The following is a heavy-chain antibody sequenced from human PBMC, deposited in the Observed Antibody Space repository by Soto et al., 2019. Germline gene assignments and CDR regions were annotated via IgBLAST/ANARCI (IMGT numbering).Heavy chain of an antibody. V-gene: IGHV1-69*01. J-gene: IGHJ6*02. D-gene: IGHD3-3*01. CDR3: ARGGFLYYDFWSGYSYYGMDV. Sequence: QVQLVQSGAEVKKPGSSVKVSCKASGGTFSSYAISWVRQAPGQGLEWMGGIIPIFGTANYAQKFQGRVTITADESTSTAYMELSSLRSEDTAVYYCARGGFLYYDFWSGYSYYGMDVWGQGTTVTVSS. CDR1: GGTFSSYA. CDR2: IIPIFGTA.